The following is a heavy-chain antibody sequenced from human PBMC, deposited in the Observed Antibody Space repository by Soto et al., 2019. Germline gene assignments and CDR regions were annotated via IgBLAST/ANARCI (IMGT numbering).Heavy chain of an antibody. D-gene: IGHD1-26*01. V-gene: IGHV4-61*01. CDR3: ARTMVGARAGYFDY. J-gene: IGHJ4*02. Sequence: SETLSLTCTVSGGSVSSGSYYWSWIRQPPGKGLEWIGYIYYSGSTNYNPSLKSRVTISVDTSKNQFSLKLSSVTAADTAVYYCARTMVGARAGYFDYWGRGTQVTVLL. CDR1: GGSVSSGSYY. CDR2: IYYSGST.